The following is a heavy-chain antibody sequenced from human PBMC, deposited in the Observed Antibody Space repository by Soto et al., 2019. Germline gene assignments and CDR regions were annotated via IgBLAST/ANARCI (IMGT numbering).Heavy chain of an antibody. D-gene: IGHD6-13*01. V-gene: IGHV2-70*01. CDR3: ARMSIAAAGTDYYYCYGMDV. J-gene: IGHJ6*04. CDR1: GFSLSTSGMC. Sequence: SGPTLVNPTQTLTLTCTFSGFSLSTSGMCVSWIRQPPGKALEWLALIDWDDDKYYSTSLKTRLTISKDTSKNQVVLTMTNMDPVDTATYYCARMSIAAAGTDYYYCYGMDVRGKGTTVTVS. CDR2: IDWDDDK.